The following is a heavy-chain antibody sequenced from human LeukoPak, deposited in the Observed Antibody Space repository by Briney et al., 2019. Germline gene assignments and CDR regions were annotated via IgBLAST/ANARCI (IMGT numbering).Heavy chain of an antibody. D-gene: IGHD3-22*01. CDR1: GASISSYY. CDR2: IYYSGST. V-gene: IGHV4-59*01. CDR3: ASMDYYDSIPYGMDV. Sequence: SETLSLTCTVSGASISSYYWSWIRQPPGKGLEWIGYIYYSGSTNYNPSLKSRVTISVDTSKNQFSLKLTSVTAADTALYYCASMDYYDSIPYGMDVWGQGTTVTVSS. J-gene: IGHJ6*02.